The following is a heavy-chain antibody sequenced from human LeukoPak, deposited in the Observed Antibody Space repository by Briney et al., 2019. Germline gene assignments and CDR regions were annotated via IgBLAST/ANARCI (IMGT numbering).Heavy chain of an antibody. CDR2: ISIGSSAI. V-gene: IGHV3-48*02. D-gene: IGHD6-19*01. Sequence: PGGSLRLSCSVSGFTFINYNMNWVRQAPGKGLEGVSCISIGSSAIYYADSVKGRSTVSRDNAKNSLFLQMNSLRDEDTAVYYCARGSTKIAYSSAWYFDSWGQGTLVTVSS. CDR3: ARGSTKIAYSSAWYFDS. J-gene: IGHJ4*02. CDR1: GFTFINYN.